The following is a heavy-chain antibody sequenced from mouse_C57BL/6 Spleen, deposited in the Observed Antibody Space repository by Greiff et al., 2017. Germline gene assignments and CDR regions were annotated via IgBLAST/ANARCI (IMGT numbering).Heavy chain of an antibody. CDR1: GYAFSSYW. J-gene: IGHJ2*01. CDR3: ARSPTVAHVDY. V-gene: IGHV1-80*01. Sequence: QVQLQQSGAELVKPGASVTISCKASGYAFSSYWMNWVKQRPGKGLEWIGQIYPGDGDTNYNGKFKGKATLTADKSSSPAYLQLSSLTSEDSAVYFCARSPTVAHVDYWGQGTTLTVSS. D-gene: IGHD1-1*01. CDR2: IYPGDGDT.